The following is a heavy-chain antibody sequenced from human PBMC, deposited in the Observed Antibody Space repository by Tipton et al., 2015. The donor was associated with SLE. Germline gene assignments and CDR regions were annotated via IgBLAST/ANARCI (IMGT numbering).Heavy chain of an antibody. J-gene: IGHJ4*02. CDR2: IYYDGTT. CDR1: GDSISSYY. Sequence: TLSLTCTVSGDSISSYYWSWIRQSPGKGLEWIGYIYYDGTTNYNPSLKSRLTISVDTSQNQFSLKLSSVTAADTAVYYCARFMISVGFDYWGQGTLVTVSS. V-gene: IGHV4-59*12. D-gene: IGHD3-16*01. CDR3: ARFMISVGFDY.